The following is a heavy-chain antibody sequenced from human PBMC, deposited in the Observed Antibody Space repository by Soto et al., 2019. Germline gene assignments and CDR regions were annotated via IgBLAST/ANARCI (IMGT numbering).Heavy chain of an antibody. D-gene: IGHD2-2*01. J-gene: IGHJ5*02. Sequence: PSETLSLTCTVSGGSISSGDYYWSWIRQPPGKGLEWIGYIYYSGSTYYNPSLKSRVTISVDTFKNQFSLKLSSVTAADTAVYYCAREVIVVVPADPHLNWFDPWGQGTLVTVSS. CDR1: GGSISSGDYY. CDR2: IYYSGST. CDR3: AREVIVVVPADPHLNWFDP. V-gene: IGHV4-30-4*01.